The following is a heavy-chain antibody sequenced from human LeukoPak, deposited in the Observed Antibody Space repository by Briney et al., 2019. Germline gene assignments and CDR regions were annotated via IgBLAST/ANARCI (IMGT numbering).Heavy chain of an antibody. CDR3: AKAYHYGAGSSFDY. CDR1: GFTFTNYA. Sequence: GWSLRLSCAASGFTFTNYAMSWVRQAPGKGLEWVSAISARGDNTYYADSVKGRFSISRDNSQNTQYLQMNSLRAEDTAIYYCAKAYHYGAGSSFDYWGQGILVTVSS. CDR2: ISARGDNT. J-gene: IGHJ4*02. V-gene: IGHV3-23*01. D-gene: IGHD3-10*01.